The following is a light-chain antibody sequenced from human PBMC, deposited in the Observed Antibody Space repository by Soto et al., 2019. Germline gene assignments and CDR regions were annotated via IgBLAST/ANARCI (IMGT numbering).Light chain of an antibody. V-gene: IGKV3D-15*01. Sequence: EIAMTQSPASLSVFEGDGDSLSFRASHSVSINYLAWYQQKPGQAPRLLIYGISKRATDIQDRFSGSGSGTEFTLTISSLQPEDFATYYCQQHGQWPITFGTGTRLEIK. J-gene: IGKJ5*01. CDR3: QQHGQWPIT. CDR2: GIS. CDR1: HSVSIN.